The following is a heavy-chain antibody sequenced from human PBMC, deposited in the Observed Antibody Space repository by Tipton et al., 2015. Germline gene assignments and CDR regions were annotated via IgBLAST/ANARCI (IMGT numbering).Heavy chain of an antibody. J-gene: IGHJ5*01. CDR3: ARQPLVYAINGWLDS. V-gene: IGHV5-51*01. Sequence: QLVQSGAEVKKPGESLKISCKASGYSFSNFWIAWVRQMPGKGLEWMGIIYPGDSDANYSPSFQGQVTISVDKSINSAYLQWSSLKASDTAIYYCARQPLVYAINGWLDSWGQGTLVTVSS. D-gene: IGHD2-8*01. CDR2: IYPGDSDA. CDR1: GYSFSNFW.